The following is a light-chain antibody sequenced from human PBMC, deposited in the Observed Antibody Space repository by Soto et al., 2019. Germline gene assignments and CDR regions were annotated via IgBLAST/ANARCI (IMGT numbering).Light chain of an antibody. J-gene: IGLJ1*01. CDR2: EVS. V-gene: IGLV2-8*01. CDR1: SSDVGGYNY. CDR3: SSYGGYNNVV. Sequence: QFVLTQPPSASGSPGQSVTISCTGTSSDVGGYNYVSWFQQHPGKAPKLIIHEVSQGPSGVPDRFSGSKSGNTASLTVSGLQAEDEGTYYCSSYGGYNNVVFGTGTKVTVL.